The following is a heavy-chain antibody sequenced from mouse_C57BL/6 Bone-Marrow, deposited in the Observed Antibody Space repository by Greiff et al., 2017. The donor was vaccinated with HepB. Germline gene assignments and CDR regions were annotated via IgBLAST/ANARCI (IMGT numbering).Heavy chain of an antibody. CDR1: GFNIKDDY. CDR3: TPYGNRGYFDY. CDR2: IDPENGDT. Sequence: VQLQQSGAELVRPGASVKLSCTASGFNIKDDYMHWVKQRPEQGLEWIGWIDPENGDTDYASKFQGKATLTADTSSNTAYLQLSSLTSEDTAVYSCTPYGNRGYFDYWGQGTTLTVSS. V-gene: IGHV14-4*01. D-gene: IGHD2-1*01. J-gene: IGHJ2*01.